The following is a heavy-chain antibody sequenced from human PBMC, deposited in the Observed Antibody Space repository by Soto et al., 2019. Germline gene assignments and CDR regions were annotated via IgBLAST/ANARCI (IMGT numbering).Heavy chain of an antibody. V-gene: IGHV4-4*02. J-gene: IGHJ6*02. CDR2: IYQSGGT. D-gene: IGHD3-22*01. Sequence: SETLSLTCAVSGGSISSSNWWSWVRQPPGKGLEWIGEIYQSGGTNYNPSLKSRVTISVDKSKNQFSLKLSSVTAADTAVYYCARGYYYDSSGEEDYYYYGMDVWGQGTTVTVSS. CDR3: ARGYYYDSSGEEDYYYYGMDV. CDR1: GGSISSSNW.